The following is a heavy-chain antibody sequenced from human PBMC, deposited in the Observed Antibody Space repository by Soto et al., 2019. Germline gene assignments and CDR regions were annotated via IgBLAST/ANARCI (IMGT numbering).Heavy chain of an antibody. CDR1: GGTFSSYA. D-gene: IGHD4-4*01. V-gene: IGHV1-69*01. CDR2: IIPIFGTA. Sequence: QVQLVQSGAEVKKPGSSVKVSCKASGGTFSSYAISWVRQAPGQGLEWMGGIIPIFGTANYAQKVQGRVTITAEESTGTGYMGAGSLGSWGTALYYWGGGKSDGGGNPGMTTVTRALDYWGQGTLVTVSS. J-gene: IGHJ4*02. CDR3: GGGKSDGGGNPGMTTVTRALDY.